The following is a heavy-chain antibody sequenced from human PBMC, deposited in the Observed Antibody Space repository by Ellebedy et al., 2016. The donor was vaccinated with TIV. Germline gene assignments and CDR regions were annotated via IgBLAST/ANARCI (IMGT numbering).Heavy chain of an antibody. CDR1: GFTFSRYW. CDR3: ARDTVEVPSGDAFDV. Sequence: GESLKISCAASGFTFSRYWMSWLRQAPGKGLDYVAHIKFDEVEKYHANSVKGRFTISRDNARKSVYLQMNSLGVGDTAVYYCARDTVEVPSGDAFDVWGQGTTVTVSS. D-gene: IGHD2-2*01. V-gene: IGHV3-7*04. J-gene: IGHJ3*01. CDR2: IKFDEVEK.